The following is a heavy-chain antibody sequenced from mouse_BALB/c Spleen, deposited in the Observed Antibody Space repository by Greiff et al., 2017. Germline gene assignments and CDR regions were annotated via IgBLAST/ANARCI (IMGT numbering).Heavy chain of an antibody. CDR1: GYTFTSYW. CDR2: IYPSDSYT. CDR3: TRGFYYYGSFDY. D-gene: IGHD1-1*01. J-gene: IGHJ2*01. V-gene: IGHV1-69*02. Sequence: VQLQQPGAELVRPGASVKLSCKASGYTFTSYWINWVKQRPGQGLEWIGNIYPSDSYTNYNQKFKDKATLTVDKSSSTAYMQLSSPTSEDSAVYYCTRGFYYYGSFDYWGQGTTLTVSS.